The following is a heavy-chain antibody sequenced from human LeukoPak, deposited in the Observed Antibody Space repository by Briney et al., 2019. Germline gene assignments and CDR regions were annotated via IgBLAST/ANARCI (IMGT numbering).Heavy chain of an antibody. CDR2: IWYDGTNK. CDR3: ATLGSGTYYSLYYFDY. V-gene: IGHV3-33*01. Sequence: QTGGSLRLSCAASGFTFSNYDIHWVRQPPGKGLEWVAVIWYDGTNKYYADSVKGRFIISRDNSKDTLYLQMNSLRAEDTAVYYCATLGSGTYYSLYYFDYWGQGTLVTVSS. D-gene: IGHD3-10*01. CDR1: GFTFSNYD. J-gene: IGHJ4*02.